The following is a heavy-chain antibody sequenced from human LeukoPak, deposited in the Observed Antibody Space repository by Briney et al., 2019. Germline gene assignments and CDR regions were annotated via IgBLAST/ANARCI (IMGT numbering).Heavy chain of an antibody. J-gene: IGHJ4*02. CDR1: GLTFSSYG. V-gene: IGHV3-30*18. CDR2: ISYDGINK. CDR3: AKDTRDDHHSDY. Sequence: HPGGSLRLSCAVSGLTFSSYGMHWVRQATGKGLEWVAIISYDGINKYYPDSVKGRFTISRDNSKNTLYLQMNSLRAEDTAVYYCAKDTRDDHHSDYWGQGTLVTVSS. D-gene: IGHD1-14*01.